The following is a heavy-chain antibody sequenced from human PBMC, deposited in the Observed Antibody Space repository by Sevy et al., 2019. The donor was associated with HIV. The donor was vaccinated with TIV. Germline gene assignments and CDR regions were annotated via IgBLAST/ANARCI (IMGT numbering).Heavy chain of an antibody. V-gene: IGHV3-23*01. D-gene: IGHD2-8*01. Sequence: GGSLRLSCAASGFTFAKYSMSWVRQAPGKGLEWVSTFSFGCGRINYADSVKGRFTISRDNSKNTLFLQMNSLRAEDTATYFCSREGCTQPHDYWGQGTLVTVSS. CDR3: SREGCTQPHDY. CDR1: GFTFAKYS. CDR2: FSFGCGRI. J-gene: IGHJ4*02.